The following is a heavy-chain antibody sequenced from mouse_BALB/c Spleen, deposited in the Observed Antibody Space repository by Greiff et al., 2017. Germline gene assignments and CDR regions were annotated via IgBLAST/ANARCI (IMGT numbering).Heavy chain of an antibody. CDR2: ISSGGSYT. V-gene: IGHV5-6-4*01. J-gene: IGHJ4*01. Sequence: EVMLVESGGGLVKPGGSLKLSCAASGFTFSSYTMSWVRQTPEKRLEWVATISSGGSYTYYPDTVKGRFTISRDNAKNTLYLQMSSLKSEDTAMYYCTRDREPGDAMDDWGQGTSVTVSA. CDR1: GFTFSSYT. CDR3: TRDREPGDAMDD.